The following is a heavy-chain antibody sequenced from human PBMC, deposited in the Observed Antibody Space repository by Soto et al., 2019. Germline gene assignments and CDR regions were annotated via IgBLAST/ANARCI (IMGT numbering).Heavy chain of an antibody. Sequence: ITLKESGPTLVKPTQTLTLTCTFSGFSLSTSAVGVGWIRQSPGKALEWLAFIYWDDDKRYSPSLKSSLTITKDTAKNQVVLAMTNMDPVDTATYYCAHLVVAGLTYYFDYWGKGTLVAVSS. V-gene: IGHV2-5*02. J-gene: IGHJ4*02. CDR3: AHLVVAGLTYYFDY. CDR1: GFSLSTSAVG. CDR2: IYWDDDK. D-gene: IGHD2-15*01.